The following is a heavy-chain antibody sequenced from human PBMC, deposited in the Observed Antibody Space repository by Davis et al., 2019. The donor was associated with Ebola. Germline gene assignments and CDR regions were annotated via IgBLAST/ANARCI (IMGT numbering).Heavy chain of an antibody. CDR2: INPSGGNT. CDR1: GYTFTSYY. CDR3: ARAPYSGSCSDF. Sequence: AASVKVSCKASGYTFTSYYMHWVRQAPGQGLEWMGIINPSGGNTRYAQKFQGRVTMTRDTSTNTVYMELSSLRSEDTAVYYCARAPYSGSCSDFWGQGTLVTVSS. V-gene: IGHV1-46*01. J-gene: IGHJ4*02. D-gene: IGHD6-13*01.